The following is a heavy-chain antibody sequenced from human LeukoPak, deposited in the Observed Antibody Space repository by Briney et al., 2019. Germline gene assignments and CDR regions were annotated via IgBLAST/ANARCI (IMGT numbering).Heavy chain of an antibody. J-gene: IGHJ4*02. Sequence: SETLSLTCTVSGGSISSSSYYWGWIRQPPGKGLEWIGSIYYSGSTYYNPSLKSRVTISLDTSWNQFSLKLNSVTAADTAVYYCAREKQSGSTPFDYWGQGSLVTVSS. CDR1: GGSISSSSYY. V-gene: IGHV4-39*07. D-gene: IGHD3-10*01. CDR2: IYYSGST. CDR3: AREKQSGSTPFDY.